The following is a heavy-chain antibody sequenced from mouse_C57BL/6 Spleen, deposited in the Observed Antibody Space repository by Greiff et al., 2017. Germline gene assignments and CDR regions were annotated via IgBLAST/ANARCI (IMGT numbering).Heavy chain of an antibody. Sequence: EVQVVESGGDLVKPGGSLKLSCAASGFTFSSYGMSWVRQTPDKRLEWVATISSGGSYTYYPDCVKGRFTISRDNAKNTLYLQMSSLKSEDTAMYYCARQGPYDGPRYWYFEVWGTGTTVTVAS. CDR2: ISSGGSYT. V-gene: IGHV5-6*01. CDR1: GFTFSSYG. CDR3: ARQGPYDGPRYWYFEV. J-gene: IGHJ1*03. D-gene: IGHD2-3*01.